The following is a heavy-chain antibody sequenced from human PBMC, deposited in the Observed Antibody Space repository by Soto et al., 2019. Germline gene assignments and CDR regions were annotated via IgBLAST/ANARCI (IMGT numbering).Heavy chain of an antibody. CDR3: ARWSYLDY. CDR1: GFTFSTYA. V-gene: IGHV3-23*01. CDR2: ISGGGGST. J-gene: IGHJ4*02. D-gene: IGHD3-3*01. Sequence: PGGSLRLSCAASGFTFSTYAMNWVRQAPGKGLEWVSAISGGGGSTYYADSVKGRVTISRDNSKNTLYLQMNSLRADDTAMYYCARWSYLDYWGQGXRVTVSS.